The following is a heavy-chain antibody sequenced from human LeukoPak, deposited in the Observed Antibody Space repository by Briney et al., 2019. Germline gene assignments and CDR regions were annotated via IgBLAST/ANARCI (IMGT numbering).Heavy chain of an antibody. CDR2: ISGDGDNT. D-gene: IGHD1-26*01. J-gene: IGHJ5*02. CDR3: AKGVRSGTYYNCFDP. Sequence: GGSLKLSCVASGFTLDDYALHWVRQAPGKGLEWISLISGDGDNTYYADSVKGRFTISRDNSKNSLYLQMSSLRAEDAALYYCAKGVRSGTYYNCFDPWGQGALVTVSS. V-gene: IGHV3-43*02. CDR1: GFTLDDYA.